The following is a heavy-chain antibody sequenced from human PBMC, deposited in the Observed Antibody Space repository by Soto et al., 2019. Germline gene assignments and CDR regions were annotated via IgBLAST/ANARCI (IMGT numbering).Heavy chain of an antibody. D-gene: IGHD4-4*01. CDR1: GYTFTSYY. J-gene: IGHJ4*02. Sequence: LKVSCKASGYTFTSYYMHWVRQAPGQGLEWMGIINPSGGSTSYAQKFQGRVTMTRDTSKNQFSLKLSSVTAADTAVYYCARETYSNPPLDYWGQGILVTVSS. V-gene: IGHV1-46*01. CDR3: ARETYSNPPLDY. CDR2: INPSGGST.